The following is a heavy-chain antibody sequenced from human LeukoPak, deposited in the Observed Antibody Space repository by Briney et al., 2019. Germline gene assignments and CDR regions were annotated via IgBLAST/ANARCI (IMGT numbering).Heavy chain of an antibody. CDR2: INPNSGGT. Sequence: GASVKVSCKASGYTFTGYYIHWVRQAPGQGLEWMGRINPNSGGTNYAQKFQGRVTMTRDTSISTAYMELSRLRSDDTAVYYCARGYYDFWSGYAYYYGMDVWGQGTTVTVSS. CDR1: GYTFTGYY. CDR3: ARGYYDFWSGYAYYYGMDV. D-gene: IGHD3-3*01. J-gene: IGHJ6*02. V-gene: IGHV1-2*06.